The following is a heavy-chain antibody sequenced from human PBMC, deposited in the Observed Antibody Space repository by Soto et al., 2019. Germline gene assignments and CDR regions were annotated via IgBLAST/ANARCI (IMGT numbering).Heavy chain of an antibody. CDR3: ARDHYYDSSGYYYYYYGMDV. V-gene: IGHV1-69*04. J-gene: IGHJ6*02. D-gene: IGHD3-22*01. CDR2: IIPILGIA. Sequence: ASVKVSCKASGGTFSSYAISWVRQAPGQGLEWMGRIIPILGIANYAQKFQGRVTITADKSTSTAYMELSSLRSEDTAVYYCARDHYYDSSGYYYYYYGMDVWGQGTTVTVSS. CDR1: GGTFSSYA.